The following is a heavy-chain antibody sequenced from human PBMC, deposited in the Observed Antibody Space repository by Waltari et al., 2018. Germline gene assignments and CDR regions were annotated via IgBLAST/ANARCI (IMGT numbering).Heavy chain of an antibody. V-gene: IGHV1-69*12. CDR3: ARREIGGPLDP. CDR2: IIPIFGTP. D-gene: IGHD1-1*01. CDR1: GRTFGRFA. Sequence: QVQLVQSGAEVKKPGSSVKVSCRASGRTFGRFALSWVRQAPGQGLEWMGGIIPIFGTPNYAQRFQGRLTITADERTSTVFMELTSLTSDDTAIYFCARREIGGPLDPWGQGTLVTVSS. J-gene: IGHJ5*02.